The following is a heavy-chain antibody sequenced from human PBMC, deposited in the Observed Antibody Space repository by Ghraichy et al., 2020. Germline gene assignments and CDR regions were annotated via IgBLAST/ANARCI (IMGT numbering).Heavy chain of an antibody. CDR2: INHRGST. V-gene: IGHV4-34*01. D-gene: IGHD3-9*01. CDR3: ASTSYDILTGYQPLDT. J-gene: IGHJ5*02. CDR1: GGSFSDYY. Sequence: SETLSLTCAVYGGSFSDYYWTWIRQPPGKGLQWIGEINHRGSTNYNPSLKSRVTISLDTSRNQFSLHLNSVTAADTAVYYCASTSYDILTGYQPLDTWGQGTLVTVSS.